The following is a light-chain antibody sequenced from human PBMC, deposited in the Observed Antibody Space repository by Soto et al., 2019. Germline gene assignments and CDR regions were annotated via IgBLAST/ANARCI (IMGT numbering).Light chain of an antibody. CDR2: EVS. CDR1: SSDVGGYNY. V-gene: IGLV2-14*01. J-gene: IGLJ3*02. CDR3: ISYTSSSTLV. Sequence: QSALTQPASVSGSPGQSITISCTGTSSDVGGYNYVSWYQQHPGKAPKLMIYEVSNRPSGVSNRFSGSKFGNTASLTISGLQAEDEADYYCISYTSSSTLVFGGGTQLTVL.